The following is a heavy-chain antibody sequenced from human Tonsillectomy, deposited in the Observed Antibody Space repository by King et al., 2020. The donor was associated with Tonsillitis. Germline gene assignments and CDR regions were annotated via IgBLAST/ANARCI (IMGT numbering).Heavy chain of an antibody. J-gene: IGHJ5*02. CDR1: GFTFSSYS. CDR3: ARDPFSSLYQLPDGSTDFDP. D-gene: IGHD2-2*01. CDR2: ISSSSSYI. Sequence: VQLVESGGGLVKPGGSLRLSCAASGFTFSSYSMNWVRQAPGKGLEWVSSISSSSSYIYYADSVKGRFTISRDNAKNSLYLQMNSLRAEDTAVYYCARDPFSSLYQLPDGSTDFDPWGQGTLVTVSS. V-gene: IGHV3-21*01.